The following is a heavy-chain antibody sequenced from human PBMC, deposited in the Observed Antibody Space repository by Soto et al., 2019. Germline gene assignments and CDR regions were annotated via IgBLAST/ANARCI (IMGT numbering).Heavy chain of an antibody. CDR2: IHDSGRS. Sequence: QVQLQESGPGLVKPSETLSLTCTVSSDSITNYYWSWIRQSPGKGLEWIGYIHDSGRSNYNPSLKGRVKISVDTSKKQFSLKLNSLTTADTAVYYCARVGGTRGWYWGQGTLVTVSS. J-gene: IGHJ4*02. V-gene: IGHV4-59*01. CDR3: ARVGGTRGWY. D-gene: IGHD2-15*01. CDR1: SDSITNYY.